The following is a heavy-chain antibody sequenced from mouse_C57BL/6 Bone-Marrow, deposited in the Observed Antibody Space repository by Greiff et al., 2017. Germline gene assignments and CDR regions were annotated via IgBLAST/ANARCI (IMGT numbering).Heavy chain of an antibody. CDR2: IWRGGST. CDR3: AKNARTGYFDD. CDR1: GFSFTSYG. V-gene: IGHV2-5*01. Sequence: QVQLQQSGPGLVQPSQSLSITCTVSGFSFTSYGVHWVRQSPGKGLVWLGVIWRGGSTDYNAAFMSSLSITKDNSKSQGLAKMNSLQADDTAIDYYAKNARTGYFDDWGQGTTLTVSS. J-gene: IGHJ2*01. D-gene: IGHD3-3*01.